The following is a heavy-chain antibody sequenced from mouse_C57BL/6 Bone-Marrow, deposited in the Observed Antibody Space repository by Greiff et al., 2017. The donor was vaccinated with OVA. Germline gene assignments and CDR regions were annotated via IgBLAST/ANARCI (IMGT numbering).Heavy chain of an antibody. CDR3: ARSSPYSYAMDY. CDR1: GYTFTSYG. Sequence: VQLKQSGAELARPGASVKLSCKASGYTFTSYGISWVKQRTGQGLEWIGEIYPRSGNTYYNEKFKGKATLTADKSSSTAYMELRSLTSEDSAVYFCARSSPYSYAMDYWGQGTSVTVSS. V-gene: IGHV1-81*01. D-gene: IGHD2-10*01. CDR2: IYPRSGNT. J-gene: IGHJ4*01.